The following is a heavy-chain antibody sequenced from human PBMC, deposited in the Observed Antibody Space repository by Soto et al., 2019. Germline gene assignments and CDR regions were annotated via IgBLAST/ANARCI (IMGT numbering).Heavy chain of an antibody. CDR3: AKAGGSGSYSPWEFDY. CDR2: ISGSGGST. D-gene: IGHD3-10*01. J-gene: IGHJ4*02. Sequence: EVPLLESGGGLVQPGGSLRLSCAASGFTFSSYAMSWVRHAPGKGLEWVSAISGSGGSTYYADSVKGRFTIPRDNSKNTLYLQMNSLTAENTAVYYCAKAGGSGSYSPWEFDYWGQGTLVTVSS. CDR1: GFTFSSYA. V-gene: IGHV3-23*01.